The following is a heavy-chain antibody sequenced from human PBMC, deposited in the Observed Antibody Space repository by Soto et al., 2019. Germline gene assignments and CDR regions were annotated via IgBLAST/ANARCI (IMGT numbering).Heavy chain of an antibody. CDR3: ARARSRGYFGYYFDY. Sequence: ASVKVSCKASGYTFTGYYMHWVRQAPGQGLEWMGWINSNSGGTNYAQKFQGRVTMTRDTSSSTAYMELSRLRSDDTAVYYTARARSRGYFGYYFDYWGQGTLVTVSS. D-gene: IGHD3-22*01. CDR2: INSNSGGT. J-gene: IGHJ4*02. CDR1: GYTFTGYY. V-gene: IGHV1-2*02.